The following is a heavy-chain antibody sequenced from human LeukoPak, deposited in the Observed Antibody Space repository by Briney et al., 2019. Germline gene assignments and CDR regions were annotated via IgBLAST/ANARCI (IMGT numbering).Heavy chain of an antibody. Sequence: PGGSLRLSCAASGFTFSNSGMNWVRQAPGKGLEWVSGIRTDGVTTYYADSVKGRFIISRDNSKNTVYLQMNSLSAEDAAVYYCVKDDGWVQYANWGQGTLVTVSS. V-gene: IGHV3-23*01. CDR1: GFTFSNSG. CDR3: VKDDGWVQYAN. J-gene: IGHJ4*02. D-gene: IGHD5-24*01. CDR2: IRTDGVTT.